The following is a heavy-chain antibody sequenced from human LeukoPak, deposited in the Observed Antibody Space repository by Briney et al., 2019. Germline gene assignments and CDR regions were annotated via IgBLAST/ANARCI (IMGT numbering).Heavy chain of an antibody. CDR3: AKADSGTYSLGFH. CDR1: GYNFSTYW. J-gene: IGHJ4*02. Sequence: GESLKISCKGSGYNFSTYWIGWVRQMPGKGLEWMGIIYPGDSDTRYSPSFQGHVTISVDKSINTAYLQWSSLKASDTAMYYCAKADSGTYSLGFHWGQGTLVTVSS. V-gene: IGHV5-51*01. D-gene: IGHD1-26*01. CDR2: IYPGDSDT.